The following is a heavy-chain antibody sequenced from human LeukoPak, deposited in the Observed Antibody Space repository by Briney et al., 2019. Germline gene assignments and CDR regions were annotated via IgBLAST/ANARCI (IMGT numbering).Heavy chain of an antibody. Sequence: PGGSLRLSXAASGFTFSSYAMSWVRQAPGKGLEWLSVISGSGGRTYYADSVKGRFTISRDNSKNTLYLQMNSLRAEDTAVYYYAKTYYYDSSGSHYFDYWGQGTLVTVSS. J-gene: IGHJ4*02. CDR1: GFTFSSYA. CDR3: AKTYYYDSSGSHYFDY. V-gene: IGHV3-23*01. CDR2: ISGSGGRT. D-gene: IGHD3-22*01.